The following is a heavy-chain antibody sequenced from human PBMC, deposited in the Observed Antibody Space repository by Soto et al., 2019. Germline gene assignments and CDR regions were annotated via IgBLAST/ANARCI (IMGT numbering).Heavy chain of an antibody. CDR3: AKDRPGKNDFWSGYRYYYYMDV. D-gene: IGHD3-3*01. CDR2: ISGSGGST. J-gene: IGHJ6*03. Sequence: GGSLRLSCAASGFTFSSYAMSWVRQAPGKGLEWVSAISGSGGSTYYADSVKGRFTISRDNSKNTLYLQMNSLRAEDTAVYYCAKDRPGKNDFWSGYRYYYYMDVWGKGTTVTVSS. V-gene: IGHV3-23*01. CDR1: GFTFSSYA.